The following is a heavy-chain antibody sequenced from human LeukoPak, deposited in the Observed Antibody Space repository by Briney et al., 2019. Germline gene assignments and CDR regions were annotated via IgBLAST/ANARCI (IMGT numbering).Heavy chain of an antibody. J-gene: IGHJ4*02. Sequence: TGGSLRLSCAASGFTFSSYSMNWVRQAPXXXXEWVSYISSSSSTIYYADSVKGRFTISRDNAKNSLYLQMNSLRAEDTAVYYCARAGWDSSGSYFDYWGQGTLVTVSS. V-gene: IGHV3-48*01. CDR2: ISSSSSTI. D-gene: IGHD3-22*01. CDR1: GFTFSSYS. CDR3: ARAGWDSSGSYFDY.